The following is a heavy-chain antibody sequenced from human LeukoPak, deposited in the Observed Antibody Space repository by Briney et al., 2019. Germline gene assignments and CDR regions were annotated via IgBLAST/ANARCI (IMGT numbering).Heavy chain of an antibody. CDR3: TTVSDWLVLY. CDR2: ISSSGSTM. J-gene: IGHJ4*02. D-gene: IGHD6-19*01. CDR1: GFTFSDYY. Sequence: GGSLRLSCAASGFTFSDYYMSWIRQAPGKGLEWVSYISSSGSTMYYADSVKGRFTISRDNAKNSLYLQMNSLRAEDTAVYYCTTVSDWLVLYWGQGTLVTVSS. V-gene: IGHV3-11*01.